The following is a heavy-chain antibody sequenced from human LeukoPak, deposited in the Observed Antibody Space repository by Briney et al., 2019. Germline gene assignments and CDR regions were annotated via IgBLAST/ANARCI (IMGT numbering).Heavy chain of an antibody. Sequence: GGSLRLSCAASGFTFSSYRMHWVRQAPGKGLEWVAVIWYDGSNKYYADSVKGRFTISRDNSKNTLYLQMNSLRAEDTAVYYCAKVPSGSPWYFDYWGQGTLVTVSS. CDR3: AKVPSGSPWYFDY. D-gene: IGHD1-26*01. J-gene: IGHJ4*02. CDR2: IWYDGSNK. V-gene: IGHV3-33*06. CDR1: GFTFSSYR.